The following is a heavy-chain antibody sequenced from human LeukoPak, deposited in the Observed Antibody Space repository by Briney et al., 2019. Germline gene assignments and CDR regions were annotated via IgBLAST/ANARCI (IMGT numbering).Heavy chain of an antibody. V-gene: IGHV3-23*01. Sequence: GGSLRLSCAASGFTFSSDSMTWVRQAPGKGLEWVSTISGSGVSTFYADPVKGRFTISRDNSKNTLYLHMNSLSAEDTAVHYCAKDSFSSRWGQGTLVTVSS. J-gene: IGHJ4*02. CDR3: AKDSFSSR. CDR2: ISGSGVST. D-gene: IGHD2-2*01. CDR1: GFTFSSDS.